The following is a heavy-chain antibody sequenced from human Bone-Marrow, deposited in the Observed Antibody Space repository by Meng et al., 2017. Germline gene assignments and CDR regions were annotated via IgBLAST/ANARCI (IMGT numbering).Heavy chain of an antibody. D-gene: IGHD7-27*01. Sequence: SVKVSCKASGFTFTSSAMQWVRQARGQRLEWIGWIVVGSGNTNYAQKFQERVTITRDMSTSTAYMELSSLRSEDTAVYYCARESLAQLGTVDYWGQGTLVTVSS. V-gene: IGHV1-58*02. J-gene: IGHJ4*02. CDR1: GFTFTSSA. CDR3: ARESLAQLGTVDY. CDR2: IVVGSGNT.